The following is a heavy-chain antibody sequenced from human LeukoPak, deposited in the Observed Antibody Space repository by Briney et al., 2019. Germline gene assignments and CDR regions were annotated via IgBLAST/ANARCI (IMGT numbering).Heavy chain of an antibody. Sequence: ASVKVSCKASGYTFTGYYMHWVRQAPGQGLEWMGWINPNSGGTSYAQKFQGRVTMTRDTSISTAYMELSRLRSDDTAVYYCARARGYYDSSGSLDPWGQGTLVTVSS. CDR3: ARARGYYDSSGSLDP. CDR2: INPNSGGT. V-gene: IGHV1-2*02. CDR1: GYTFTGYY. D-gene: IGHD3-22*01. J-gene: IGHJ5*02.